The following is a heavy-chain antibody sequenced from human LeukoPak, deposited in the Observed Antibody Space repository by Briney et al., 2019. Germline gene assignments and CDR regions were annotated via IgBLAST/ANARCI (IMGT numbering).Heavy chain of an antibody. V-gene: IGHV3-21*01. D-gene: IGHD3-10*01. CDR2: ISSSSSYI. CDR1: GFTFSSYT. CDR3: ARGTRITMLRGSPNDAFDI. J-gene: IGHJ3*02. Sequence: GGSLRLSCAASGFTFSSYTMNWVRQALGKGLEWVSSISSSSSYIYYADSVKGRFTISRDNAKNSLYLQMNSLRAEDTAVYFCARGTRITMLRGSPNDAFDIWGQGTTVTVSS.